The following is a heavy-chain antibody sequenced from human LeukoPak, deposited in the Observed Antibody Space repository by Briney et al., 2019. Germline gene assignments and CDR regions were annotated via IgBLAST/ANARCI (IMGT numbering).Heavy chain of an antibody. CDR3: AKHRSGIAASGSNY. D-gene: IGHD6-13*01. CDR2: ISGSGGDSGGST. J-gene: IGHJ4*02. CDR1: GFTFSSFA. V-gene: IGHV3-23*01. Sequence: PGGSLRLSCAASGFTFSSFAMSWVRQAPGKGLEWVSVSVISGSGGDSGGSTYYADSVKGRFTISRDDSNNTLYLQMNNLKVEDTAVYYCAKHRSGIAASGSNYWGQGTLVSASS.